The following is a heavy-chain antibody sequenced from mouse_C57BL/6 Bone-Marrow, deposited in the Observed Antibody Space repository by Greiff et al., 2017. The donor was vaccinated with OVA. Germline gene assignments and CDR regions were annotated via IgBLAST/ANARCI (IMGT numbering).Heavy chain of an antibody. V-gene: IGHV5-4*01. CDR2: ISDGGSYT. D-gene: IGHD2-12*01. CDR1: GFTFSSYA. J-gene: IGHJ3*01. Sequence: EVQLQESGGGLVKPGGSLKLSCAASGFTFSSYAMSWVRQTPEKRLEWVATISDGGSYTYYPDNVKGRFTISRDNAKNNLYLQMSHLKSEDTAMYYCARDERRGAWFAYWGQGTLVTVSA. CDR3: ARDERRGAWFAY.